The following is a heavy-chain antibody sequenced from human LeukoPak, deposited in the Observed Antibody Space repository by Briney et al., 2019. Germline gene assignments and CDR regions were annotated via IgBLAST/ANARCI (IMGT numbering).Heavy chain of an antibody. CDR2: ISSSSSYI. D-gene: IGHD2-2*01. J-gene: IGHJ3*02. V-gene: IGHV3-21*01. Sequence: PGGPLRLSCAASGFTFSSYSMNWVRQAPGKGLEWVSSISSSSSYIYYADSVKGRFTISRDNAKNSLYLQMNSLRAEDTAVYYCARARRPYQLPPDDAFDIWGQGTMVTVSS. CDR1: GFTFSSYS. CDR3: ARARRPYQLPPDDAFDI.